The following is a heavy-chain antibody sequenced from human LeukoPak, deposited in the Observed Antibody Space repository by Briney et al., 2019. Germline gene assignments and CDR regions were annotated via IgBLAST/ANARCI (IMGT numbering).Heavy chain of an antibody. J-gene: IGHJ4*02. Sequence: PGGSLRLSCSASGFTFRSYAMHWVRQAPGKGLEWVSSISTSSNYKYYPDSVKGRFTISRDDAKNSLFLQMASLRAEDTAVDYCARFRATRDGYTWSDYWGQGTLVTVSS. D-gene: IGHD5-24*01. V-gene: IGHV3-21*01. CDR2: ISTSSNYK. CDR3: ARFRATRDGYTWSDY. CDR1: GFTFRSYA.